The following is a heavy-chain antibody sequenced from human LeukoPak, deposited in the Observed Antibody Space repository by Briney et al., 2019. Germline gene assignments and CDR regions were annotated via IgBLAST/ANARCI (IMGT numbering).Heavy chain of an antibody. Sequence: SETLSLTCAVYGGSFSGYYWSWIRQPPGKGLEWIGYIYYSGSTNYNPSLKSRVTISVDTSKNQFSLKLSSVTAADTAVYYCAREGKITMVRGVIRYYYMDVWGKGTTVTISS. CDR1: GGSFSGYY. D-gene: IGHD3-10*01. CDR2: IYYSGST. J-gene: IGHJ6*03. CDR3: AREGKITMVRGVIRYYYMDV. V-gene: IGHV4-34*11.